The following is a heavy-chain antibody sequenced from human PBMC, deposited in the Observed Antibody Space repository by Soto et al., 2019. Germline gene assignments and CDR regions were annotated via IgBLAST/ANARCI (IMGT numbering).Heavy chain of an antibody. CDR2: INADSGDT. D-gene: IGHD3-9*01. J-gene: IGHJ1*01. CDR3: ATRDYDILTGYLHI. Sequence: QAHLVQSGAEVRKPGASVKVSCQALEHISTIYYIHWVRQARGQGLEWMGWINADSGDTTYAEDFRGRVTFTRDTSTSTFHMELSRLRLDDTAMYFCATRDYDILTGYLHIWGQGTLITVSS. CDR1: EHISTIYY. V-gene: IGHV1-2*02.